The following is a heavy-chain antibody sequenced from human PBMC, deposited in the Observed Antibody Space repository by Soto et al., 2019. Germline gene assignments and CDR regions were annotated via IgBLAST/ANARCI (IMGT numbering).Heavy chain of an antibody. J-gene: IGHJ6*02. CDR2: INPSSSAT. CDR1: GYTITSYY. V-gene: IGHV1-46*01. Sequence: ASVKVSCKASGYTITSYYMHWLRQAPGQGLEGMGIINPSSSATRYSQKFQGRVTMTRDVSTSTVYMEMSGLRSDDTAVYYCARGYCSSGNCYRLCYYDMDVGGQGTMVTGSS. D-gene: IGHD2-15*01. CDR3: ARGYCSSGNCYRLCYYDMDV.